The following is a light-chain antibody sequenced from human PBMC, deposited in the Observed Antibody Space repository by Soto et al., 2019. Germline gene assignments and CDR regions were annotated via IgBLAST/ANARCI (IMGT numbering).Light chain of an antibody. J-gene: IGLJ1*01. CDR3: AAWDDSLSGYV. CDR1: SSNIGSNY. CDR2: SNN. V-gene: IGLV1-47*02. Sequence: QSVLTQPPSASGTPGQRVTISCSGSSSNIGSNYVYWYQQLPGTASKLLIYSNNQRPSGVPDRFSGSKSGTSASLAISGLRSEDEADYYCAAWDDSLSGYVFGTGTKLTVL.